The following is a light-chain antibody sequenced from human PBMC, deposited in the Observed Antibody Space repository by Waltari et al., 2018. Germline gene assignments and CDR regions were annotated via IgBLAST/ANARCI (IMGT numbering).Light chain of an antibody. J-gene: IGKJ1*01. Sequence: AIQLTQSPSSLSASVGDRVTITCRASQGISSALAWYQQKPGKAPKVLIYDASSLQSGVPLRFSGSGSGADFTLTIGSLQPDDFATYYCQQFNSYPWTFGQGTKVEIK. CDR3: QQFNSYPWT. CDR1: QGISSA. CDR2: DAS. V-gene: IGKV1-13*02.